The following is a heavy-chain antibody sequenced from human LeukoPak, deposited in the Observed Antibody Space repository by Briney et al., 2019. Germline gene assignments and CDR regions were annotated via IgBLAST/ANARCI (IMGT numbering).Heavy chain of an antibody. D-gene: IGHD3-9*01. CDR3: ARDGTHYDILTGKPLYYFDY. CDR2: INPSGGST. Sequence: GASVKVSCKASGYTFTSYYMHWVRQAPGQGLEWMGIINPSGGSTSYAQKFQGRVTMTRDTSTSTVYMELSSLRSEDTAVYYCARDGTHYDILTGKPLYYFDYWGQGTLVTVSS. J-gene: IGHJ4*02. V-gene: IGHV1-46*01. CDR1: GYTFTSYY.